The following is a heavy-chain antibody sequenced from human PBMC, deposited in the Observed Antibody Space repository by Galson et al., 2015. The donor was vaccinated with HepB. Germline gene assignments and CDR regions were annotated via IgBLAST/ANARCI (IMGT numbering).Heavy chain of an antibody. V-gene: IGHV3-30-3*01. Sequence: SLRLSCAASGFTFSSYAMHWVRQAPGKGLEWVAVISYDGSNKYYADSVKGRFTISRDNSKNTLYLQMNSLRAEDTAVYYCARDPSLIRGVIYYYFDYWGQGTLVTVSS. CDR2: ISYDGSNK. CDR1: GFTFSSYA. J-gene: IGHJ4*02. D-gene: IGHD3-10*01. CDR3: ARDPSLIRGVIYYYFDY.